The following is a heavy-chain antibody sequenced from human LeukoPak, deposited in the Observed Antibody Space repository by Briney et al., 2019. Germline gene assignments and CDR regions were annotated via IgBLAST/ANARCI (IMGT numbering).Heavy chain of an antibody. J-gene: IGHJ4*02. Sequence: GASVKVSCKASGYTFTSYDINWVRQATGQGLEWMGWMNPNSGNTGYAQKFQGRVTKTRNTSIRTAYMELSSLRSEDTAVYDCAVGVITEFDYWGQGTLVTVSS. D-gene: IGHD3-22*01. V-gene: IGHV1-8*01. CDR3: AVGVITEFDY. CDR2: MNPNSGNT. CDR1: GYTFTSYD.